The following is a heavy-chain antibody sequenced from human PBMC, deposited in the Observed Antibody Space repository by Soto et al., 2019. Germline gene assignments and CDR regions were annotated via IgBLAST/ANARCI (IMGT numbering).Heavy chain of an antibody. CDR1: GGSFSGYY. CDR3: ARGPRRSGYYYYFDY. D-gene: IGHD3-3*01. Sequence: SETLSLTCAVYGGSFSGYYWSWIRQPPGKGLEWIGEINHRGSTNYNPSLKSRVTISVDTSKNQFSLKLSSVTAADTAVYYCARGPRRSGYYYYFDYWGQGTLVTVSS. CDR2: INHRGST. J-gene: IGHJ4*02. V-gene: IGHV4-34*01.